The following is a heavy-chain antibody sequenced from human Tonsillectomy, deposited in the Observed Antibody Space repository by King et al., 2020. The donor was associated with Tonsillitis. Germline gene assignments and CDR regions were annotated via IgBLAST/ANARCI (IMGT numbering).Heavy chain of an antibody. CDR1: GFTFSSYG. J-gene: IGHJ6*02. CDR3: ANDSHYRTYYYYYAMDV. D-gene: IGHD1-26*01. Sequence: VQLVESGGGVVQPGRSLRLSCAASGFTFSSYGMHWVRQAPGKGLEWVAVISYDGSNKYYADSVKGRFTISRDNSKNTLYLQMNSLRVEDTAVYYCANDSHYRTYYYYYAMDVWGQGPTVTVSS. CDR2: ISYDGSNK. V-gene: IGHV3-30*18.